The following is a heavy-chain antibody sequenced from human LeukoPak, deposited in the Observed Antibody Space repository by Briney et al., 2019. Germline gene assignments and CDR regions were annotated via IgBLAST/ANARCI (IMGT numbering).Heavy chain of an antibody. J-gene: IGHJ4*02. D-gene: IGHD1-26*01. V-gene: IGHV1-69*05. CDR3: ARVFARSGEIGGSYYYY. Sequence: SVKVSCKASGGTFSSYAINWVRQAPGQGLEWMGGTIPIFGTANYAQKFQGRVAITTDEPTSTAYTELSSLRSEDTAVYYCARVFARSGEIGGSYYYYWGQGTLVTVSS. CDR2: TIPIFGTA. CDR1: GGTFSSYA.